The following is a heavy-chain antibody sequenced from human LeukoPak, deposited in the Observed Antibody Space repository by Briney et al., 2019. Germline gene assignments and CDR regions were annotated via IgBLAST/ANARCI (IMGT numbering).Heavy chain of an antibody. CDR3: ARVRGSVGLTASYIDY. Sequence: GGSLRLSCVASGFTFSTYGMHWVRQAPGKGLEWVAIIWYDGSNKFYADSVKGRFTISRDNSKNTLYLQMNSLRAEDTAVYYCARVRGSVGLTASYIDYWGQGTLVTVSS. CDR1: GFTFSTYG. CDR2: IWYDGSNK. V-gene: IGHV3-33*03. D-gene: IGHD3-10*01. J-gene: IGHJ4*02.